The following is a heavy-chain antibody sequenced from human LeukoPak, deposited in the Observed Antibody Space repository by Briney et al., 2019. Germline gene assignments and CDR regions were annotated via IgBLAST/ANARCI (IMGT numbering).Heavy chain of an antibody. Sequence: GGSLRLSCAASGFTVDDYGMSWVRQAPGKGLEWVSGINWNGGSTGYADSVKGRFTISRDNAKNSLYLQMNSLRAEDTALYYCARDRTITYSSSWYWFDPWGQGTLVTVSS. J-gene: IGHJ5*02. V-gene: IGHV3-20*04. D-gene: IGHD6-13*01. CDR1: GFTVDDYG. CDR3: ARDRTITYSSSWYWFDP. CDR2: INWNGGST.